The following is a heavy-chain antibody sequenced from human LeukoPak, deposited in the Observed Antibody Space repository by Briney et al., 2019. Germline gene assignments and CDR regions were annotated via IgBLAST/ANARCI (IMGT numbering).Heavy chain of an antibody. Sequence: SETLSLTCAVYGGSFSGYYWSWIRQPPGKGLEWIGEINHSGSTNYNPSLKSRVTISVDTSKNQFSLKLSSVTAADTAVYYCARLLRLGELSLFDYWGQGTLVTVSS. CDR2: INHSGST. V-gene: IGHV4-34*01. D-gene: IGHD3-16*02. CDR3: ARLLRLGELSLFDY. CDR1: GGSFSGYY. J-gene: IGHJ4*02.